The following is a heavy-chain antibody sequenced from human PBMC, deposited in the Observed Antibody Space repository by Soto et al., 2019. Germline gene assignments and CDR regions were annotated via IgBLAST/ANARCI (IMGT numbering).Heavy chain of an antibody. V-gene: IGHV4-31*01. CDR2: IYYSGRT. CDR3: ARGRGGYCSSTSCYSGVDAFDS. J-gene: IGHJ3*02. CDR1: GGSISSGGYY. D-gene: IGHD2-2*01. Sequence: QVQLQESGPGLVTPSQTLSLTCTVSGGSISSGGYYWSWIRQHPGKGLEWIGYIYYSGRTYYNPSLTSLVTLSVDTSENQFSLKLRSVTAADTAVYYCARGRGGYCSSTSCYSGVDAFDSWGQGTMVTVSS.